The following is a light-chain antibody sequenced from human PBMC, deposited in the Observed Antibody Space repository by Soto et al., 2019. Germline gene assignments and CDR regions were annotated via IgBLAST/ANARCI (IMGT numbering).Light chain of an antibody. V-gene: IGLV2-14*01. CDR2: EVC. CDR1: SSDVGGYNC. Sequence: QSALTQPASVSGSPGQSITISCTGTSSDVGGYNCVSWYQQHPGKAPNLMIYEVCNRPSGVSNRFSGSKSGNTASLTISGLQAEDEADYYCSSYTSSSTPYVFGTGTKVTVL. CDR3: SSYTSSSTPYV. J-gene: IGLJ1*01.